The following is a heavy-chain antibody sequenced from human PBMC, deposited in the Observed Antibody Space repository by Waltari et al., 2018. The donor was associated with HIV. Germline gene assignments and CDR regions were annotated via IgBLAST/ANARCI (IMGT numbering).Heavy chain of an antibody. J-gene: IGHJ4*02. V-gene: IGHV3-15*01. D-gene: IGHD2-2*01. CDR3: TKDRGGCSSVSCFASDY. CDR2: IRSKADGGTT. CDR1: GFTFSDAW. Sequence: EEQLVESGGGLVKPGESLRLSCAVSGFTFSDAWMNWVRQAPGKGLEWVGRIRSKADGGTTVYAAPVRGRFTISRDDSESTLYLQMNSLQTEDTAVYYCTKDRGGCSSVSCFASDYWGRGTLVTVSS.